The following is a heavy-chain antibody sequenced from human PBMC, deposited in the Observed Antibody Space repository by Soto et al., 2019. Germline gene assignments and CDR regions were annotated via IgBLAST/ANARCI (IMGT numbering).Heavy chain of an antibody. CDR2: INPNSGGT. CDR3: ARAGIVGANFDY. V-gene: IGHV1-2*02. D-gene: IGHD1-26*01. Sequence: ASVKVSCTASGYTFTGYYMHWVRQAPGQGLEWMGWINPNSGGTNYAQKFQGRVTMTRDTSISTAYMELSRLRSDDTAVYYCARAGIVGANFDYWGQGTLVTVSS. J-gene: IGHJ4*02. CDR1: GYTFTGYY.